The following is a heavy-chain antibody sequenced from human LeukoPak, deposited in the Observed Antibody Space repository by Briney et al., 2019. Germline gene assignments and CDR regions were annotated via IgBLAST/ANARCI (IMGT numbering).Heavy chain of an antibody. J-gene: IGHJ4*02. CDR2: IYSGGST. CDR1: GFTVSSNY. D-gene: IGHD6-19*01. Sequence: GGSLRLSCAASGFTVSSNYMSWVRQAPGKGLEWVSVIYSGGSTYYADSVKGRFTISRDNSKNTLYLQMNSLRAEDTAVYYCAKLDRSGWYCIDNWGQGTLVTVSS. CDR3: AKLDRSGWYCIDN. V-gene: IGHV3-53*01.